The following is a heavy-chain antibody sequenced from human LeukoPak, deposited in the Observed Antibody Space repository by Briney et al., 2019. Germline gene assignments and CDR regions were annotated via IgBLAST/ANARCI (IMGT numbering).Heavy chain of an antibody. J-gene: IGHJ4*02. CDR1: GFTLSNSW. CDR2: ISGSGGST. D-gene: IGHD3-10*01. V-gene: IGHV3-23*01. Sequence: GGSLRLSCAVSGFTLSNSWMHWVRQAPGKGLEWVSSISGSGGSTYYADSVKGRFTVSRDNSKNTLYLQMNSLRAEDTAVYFCAKIRDGGYWGQGTLVTVSS. CDR3: AKIRDGGY.